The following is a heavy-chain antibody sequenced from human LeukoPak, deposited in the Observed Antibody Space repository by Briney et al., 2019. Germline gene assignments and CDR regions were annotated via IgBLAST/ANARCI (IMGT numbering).Heavy chain of an antibody. Sequence: GGSLRLSCAASGFTFSSYSMNWVRQAPGKGLEWVSSISGSSSYIYYADSVKGRFTISRDNAKNSLYLQMNSLRAEDTAVYYCARGGAAAAPNWFDPWGQGTLVTVSS. CDR3: ARGGAAAAPNWFDP. J-gene: IGHJ5*02. V-gene: IGHV3-21*01. D-gene: IGHD6-13*01. CDR2: ISGSSSYI. CDR1: GFTFSSYS.